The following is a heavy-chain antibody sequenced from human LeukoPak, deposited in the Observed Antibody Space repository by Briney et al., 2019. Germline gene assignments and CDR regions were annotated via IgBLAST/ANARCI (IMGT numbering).Heavy chain of an antibody. V-gene: IGHV1-3*01. CDR1: GCTFTSYA. CDR3: ARGAGFAEPLPEY. J-gene: IGHJ4*02. Sequence: ASVKVSCKASGCTFTSYAIQWVRQAPGQRLEWMGWINAGHGNTKYSQNFQGRITITRDTSASTAYMELSSLRSEDTAVYYCARGAGFAEPLPEYWGQGTLLTVSS. CDR2: INAGHGNT. D-gene: IGHD1-14*01.